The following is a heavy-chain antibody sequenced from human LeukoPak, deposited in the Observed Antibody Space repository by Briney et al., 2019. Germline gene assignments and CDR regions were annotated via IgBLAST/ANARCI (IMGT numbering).Heavy chain of an antibody. CDR1: GYTFTSYG. J-gene: IGHJ4*02. Sequence: GASVKVSCKASGYTFTSYGISWVRQAPGQGLEWMGWISAYNGNTNYAQKLQGRVTMTTDTSTSTAYMELRSLRSDDTAVYYCARDCSGGSCYLYFDYWGQGTQVTVSS. D-gene: IGHD2-15*01. V-gene: IGHV1-18*01. CDR2: ISAYNGNT. CDR3: ARDCSGGSCYLYFDY.